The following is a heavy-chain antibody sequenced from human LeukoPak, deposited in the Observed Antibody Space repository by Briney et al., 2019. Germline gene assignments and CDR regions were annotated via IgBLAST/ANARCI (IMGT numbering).Heavy chain of an antibody. V-gene: IGHV4-59*01. CDR3: ARVDSSSSRGNYFDY. J-gene: IGHJ4*02. CDR2: IYYSGSA. Sequence: SETLSLTCTVSGGSISSYYWSWIRQPPGKGLEWIGYIYYSGSANYNPSLKSRVTISVDTSKNQFSLKLSSVTAADTAVYYCARVDSSSSRGNYFDYWGQGTLVTVSS. CDR1: GGSISSYY. D-gene: IGHD6-6*01.